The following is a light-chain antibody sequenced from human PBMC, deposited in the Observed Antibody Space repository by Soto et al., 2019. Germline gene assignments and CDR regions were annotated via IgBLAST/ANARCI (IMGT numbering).Light chain of an antibody. J-gene: IGKJ5*01. CDR1: QSVSSSY. V-gene: IGKV3-20*01. CDR3: QHFGGTTFT. CDR2: GAS. Sequence: EIVLTQSPGTLSLSPGEGATLSCRASQSVSSSYIAWYQKRPGQTPSLLIYGASTRATGIPHRFSGSGSGTHFTLTISTLELGDFAVYYCQHFGGTTFTFGQGTRLEIK.